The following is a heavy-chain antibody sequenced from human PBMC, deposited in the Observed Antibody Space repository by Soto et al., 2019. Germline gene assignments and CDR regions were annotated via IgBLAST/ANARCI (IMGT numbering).Heavy chain of an antibody. CDR1: GDSTRSNSYY. D-gene: IGHD2-8*02. CDR2: INHSGST. J-gene: IGHJ4*02. Sequence: SETLSLTCAVSGDSTRSNSYYWAWIRQPPGTGLEWIGEINHSGSTNYNPSLKSRVTISVDTSKNQFSLKLTSVTAADTAVYYCARDKITGLFDYWGQGTLVTVSS. CDR3: ARDKITGLFDY. V-gene: IGHV4-39*07.